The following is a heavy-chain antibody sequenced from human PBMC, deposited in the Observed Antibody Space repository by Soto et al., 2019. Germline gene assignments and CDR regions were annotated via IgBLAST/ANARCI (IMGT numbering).Heavy chain of an antibody. CDR2: VDSAGSGT. J-gene: IGHJ4*02. V-gene: IGHV3-74*01. CDR3: ATVFDH. Sequence: VPLVESGGGSVQPGGSLRLSCVASGITFSGFWMHWVRQVPGKGLVWVARVDSAGSGTSYADSVKGRFTISRDNAKNTLSLQMDSLRVEATAVYYCATVFDHWGQGIPVTVSS. CDR1: GITFSGFW.